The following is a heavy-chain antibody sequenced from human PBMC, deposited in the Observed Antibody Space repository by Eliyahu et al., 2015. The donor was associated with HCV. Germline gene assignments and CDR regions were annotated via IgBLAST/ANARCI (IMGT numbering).Heavy chain of an antibody. CDR2: IYWDDDK. CDR3: AHFTMTTSFY. D-gene: IGHD4-17*01. Sequence: QITLKESGPTLVKPTQTLTLTCTXSGFSLTTSGVGVGWIRQPPGKAPEWLGIIYWDDDKRYSPSLKSRLTITKDTSRNQVVLTMTNMDPVDTATYYCAHFTMTTSFYWGQGTLVTVSS. CDR1: GFSLTTSGVG. J-gene: IGHJ4*02. V-gene: IGHV2-5*02.